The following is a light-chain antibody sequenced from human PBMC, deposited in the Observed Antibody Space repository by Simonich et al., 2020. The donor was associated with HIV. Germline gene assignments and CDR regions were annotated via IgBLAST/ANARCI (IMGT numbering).Light chain of an antibody. V-gene: IGKV1-39*01. CDR1: QTIRSY. J-gene: IGKJ3*01. CDR2: AAS. CDR3: QQFNSYPVT. Sequence: DIQMIQSPSSLSASVGDRVTITCRASQTIRSYLNWYQQKPGKAPKLLIYAASSLESGVPSRFSGSGSGTDFTLTISSLQPEDFATYYCQQFNSYPVTFGPGTKVDIK.